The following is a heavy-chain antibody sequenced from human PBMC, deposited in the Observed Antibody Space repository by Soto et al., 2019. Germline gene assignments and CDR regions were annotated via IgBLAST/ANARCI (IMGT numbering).Heavy chain of an antibody. Sequence: ASVKVSCKASGYRFTSYGISWVRQAPGQGLEWLGWISAYDDNTKYAQTLQGRVSMSTDTSTNTAYMELSSLRSEDTAVYYCAILPVADIAFDTCGKEKMLPVSS. J-gene: IGHJ3*02. D-gene: IGHD6-19*01. CDR1: GYRFTSYG. CDR3: AILPVADIAFDT. CDR2: ISAYDDNT. V-gene: IGHV1-18*01.